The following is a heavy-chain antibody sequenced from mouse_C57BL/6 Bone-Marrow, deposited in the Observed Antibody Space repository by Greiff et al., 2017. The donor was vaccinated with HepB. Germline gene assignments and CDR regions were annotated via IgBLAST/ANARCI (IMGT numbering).Heavy chain of an antibody. CDR2: INPYNGGT. D-gene: IGHD2-4*01. Sequence: EVQLQQSGPVLVKPGASVKMSCKASGYTFTDYYMNWVKQSHGKSLEWIGVINPYNGGTSYNQKFKGKATLTVDKSSSTAYMELNSLTSEDSAVYYCATGYDYGGAMDDWGQGTSVTVSS. J-gene: IGHJ4*01. CDR1: GYTFTDYY. CDR3: ATGYDYGGAMDD. V-gene: IGHV1-19*01.